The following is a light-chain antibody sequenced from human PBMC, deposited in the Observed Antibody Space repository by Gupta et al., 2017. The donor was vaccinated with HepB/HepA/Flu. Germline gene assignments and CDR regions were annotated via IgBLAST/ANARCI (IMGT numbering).Light chain of an antibody. CDR2: WAS. J-gene: IGKJ1*01. CDR1: QSVLYSPNNKNY. CDR3: QQYFSIPSPA. V-gene: IGKV4-1*01. Sequence: DIVMTQSPDSLAVSLGERATINCKSSQSVLYSPNNKNYLAWYQQKPGQPPKLLIYWASTRESGVPDRFSGGGSGTDFTLTIGSLQAEDVAVYYCQQYFSIPSPAFGQGTKVEIK.